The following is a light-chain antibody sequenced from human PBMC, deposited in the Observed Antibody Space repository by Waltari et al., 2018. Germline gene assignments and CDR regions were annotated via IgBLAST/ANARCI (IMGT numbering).Light chain of an antibody. CDR3: QQYGSSPWT. Sequence: EIVLTQSPGTLSLSPGERATLSCRASQSVSSSYLAWYQQKPGQAPRVLIHGASNRATGIPDRFSGSGSGTDFTLTISRLEPEDFAVYYCQQYGSSPWTFGQGTKVKSN. CDR1: QSVSSSY. CDR2: GAS. J-gene: IGKJ1*01. V-gene: IGKV3-20*01.